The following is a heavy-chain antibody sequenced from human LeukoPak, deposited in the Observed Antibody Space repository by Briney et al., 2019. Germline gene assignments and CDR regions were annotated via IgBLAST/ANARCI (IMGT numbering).Heavy chain of an antibody. CDR3: ARWSGYYDSSGFDP. J-gene: IGHJ5*02. CDR1: GYTFTGYY. Sequence: ASVKVSCKASGYTFTGYYMHWVRQAPGQGLEWMGWINPNSGGTNYAQKFQGRVTMTRDTSISTAYMELSRLRSDDTAVYYCARWSGYYDSSGFDPWGQGTLVTVSS. D-gene: IGHD3-22*01. CDR2: INPNSGGT. V-gene: IGHV1-2*02.